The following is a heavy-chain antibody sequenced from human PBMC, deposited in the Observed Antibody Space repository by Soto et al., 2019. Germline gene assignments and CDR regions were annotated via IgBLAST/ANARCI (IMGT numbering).Heavy chain of an antibody. V-gene: IGHV4-30-4*01. D-gene: IGHD4-17*01. Sequence: SETLSLTCTVSGGSISSGDYYWSWIRPPPGKGLEWIGYIYYSGSTYYNPSLKSRVTISVDTSKNQFSLKLSSVTAADTAVYYCARNYGDSSPVDYWGQGTLVTVSS. J-gene: IGHJ4*02. CDR2: IYYSGST. CDR1: GGSISSGDYY. CDR3: ARNYGDSSPVDY.